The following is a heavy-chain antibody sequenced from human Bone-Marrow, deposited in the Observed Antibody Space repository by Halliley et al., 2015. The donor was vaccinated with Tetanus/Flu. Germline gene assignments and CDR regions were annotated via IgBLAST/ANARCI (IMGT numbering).Heavy chain of an antibody. J-gene: IGHJ4*02. V-gene: IGHV3-43*02. D-gene: IGHD1-1*01. CDR3: AKRDWNSALTIDY. Sequence: WVSLISGDGGSTYYAESVKGRFTISRDNSKNSLYLQMNSLRTEDTALYYCAKRDWNSALTIDYWGQGTLVTVSS. CDR2: ISGDGGST.